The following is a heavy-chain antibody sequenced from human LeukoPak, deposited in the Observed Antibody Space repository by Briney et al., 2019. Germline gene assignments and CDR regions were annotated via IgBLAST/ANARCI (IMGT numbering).Heavy chain of an antibody. CDR2: ISGSGGST. J-gene: IGHJ4*02. V-gene: IGHV3-23*01. Sequence: GGSLRLSCAASGFTFSSYAMSWVRQAPGKGLEWVSAISGSGGSTYYADSVKVRFTISRDNSKNTLYLRMNSLRAEDTAVYYCAKSGYDSSGYYPFDYWGQGTLVTVSS. D-gene: IGHD3-22*01. CDR1: GFTFSSYA. CDR3: AKSGYDSSGYYPFDY.